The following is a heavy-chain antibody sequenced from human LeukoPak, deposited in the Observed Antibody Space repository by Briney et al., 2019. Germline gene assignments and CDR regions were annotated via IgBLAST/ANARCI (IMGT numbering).Heavy chain of an antibody. CDR1: GGSISSGGYY. CDR3: ARIAARSPYYYYYMDV. Sequence: SETLSLTCTVSGGSISSGGYYWSWIRQHPGKGLEWIGYIYYSGSTYYNPSLKSRVTISVDTSKNQFSLKLSSVTAADTAVYYCARIAARSPYYYYYMDVWAKGPRSPSP. CDR2: IYYSGST. J-gene: IGHJ6*03. V-gene: IGHV4-31*03. D-gene: IGHD6-6*01.